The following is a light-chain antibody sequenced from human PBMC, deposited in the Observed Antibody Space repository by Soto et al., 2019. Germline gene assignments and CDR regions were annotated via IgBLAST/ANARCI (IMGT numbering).Light chain of an antibody. CDR1: SSDVGAYNF. Sequence: QSALTQPRSVSGSPGQSVAISCTGTSSDVGAYNFVSWYQQHPGKAPKLVIYDVTKRPSGVPDRFSGSKSGNTASLTISGLQAEDESDYYCCSYAGGHTLVFGGGTQLTVL. CDR2: DVT. J-gene: IGLJ2*01. CDR3: CSYAGGHTLV. V-gene: IGLV2-11*01.